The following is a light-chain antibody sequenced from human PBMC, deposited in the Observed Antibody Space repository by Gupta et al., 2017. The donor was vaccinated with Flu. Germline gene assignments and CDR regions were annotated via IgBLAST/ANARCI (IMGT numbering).Light chain of an antibody. CDR3: AVWDDSLRGRV. Sequence: QSVLTQPPSTSGTPGQRVPISCSGSRSSIGTNSVAWYQQLPGTAPKLLIYRNDQRPSGVPDRFSGSKSGTSASLAISGLRSDDEAYYYCAVWDDSLRGRVFGGGTNLIVL. CDR1: RSSIGTNS. CDR2: RND. V-gene: IGLV1-47*01. J-gene: IGLJ3*02.